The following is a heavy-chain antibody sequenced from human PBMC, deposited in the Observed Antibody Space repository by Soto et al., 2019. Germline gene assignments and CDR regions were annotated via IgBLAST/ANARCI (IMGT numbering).Heavy chain of an antibody. CDR3: ARDGRGAVVVAQRDYYYYYMDV. V-gene: IGHV4-59*01. D-gene: IGHD2-15*01. Sequence: PSETLSLTCTVSGGSISSYYWSWIRQPPGKGLEWIGYIYYSGSTNYNPSLKSRVTISVDTSKNQFSLKLSSVTAADTAVYYCARDGRGAVVVAQRDYYYYYMDVWGKGTTVTASS. J-gene: IGHJ6*03. CDR1: GGSISSYY. CDR2: IYYSGST.